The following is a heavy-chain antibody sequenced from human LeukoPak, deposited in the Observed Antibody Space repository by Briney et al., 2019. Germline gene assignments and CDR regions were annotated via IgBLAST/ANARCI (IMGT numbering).Heavy chain of an antibody. J-gene: IGHJ4*02. CDR2: ISWNGGST. CDR3: ARGTGYSYFDY. CDR1: GFTFDDYG. Sequence: GGSLRLSCAASGFTFDDYGMSWVRQAPGKGLEWVSGISWNGGSTGYADSVKGRFTISRDNAKNSLYLQMNSLRAEDTALYHCARGTGYSYFDYWGQGTLVTVSS. D-gene: IGHD1-1*01. V-gene: IGHV3-20*01.